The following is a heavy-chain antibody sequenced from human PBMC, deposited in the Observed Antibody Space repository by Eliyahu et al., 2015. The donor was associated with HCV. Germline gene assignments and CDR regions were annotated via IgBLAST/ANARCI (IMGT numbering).Heavy chain of an antibody. J-gene: IGHJ4*02. CDR2: IIPIFGIA. CDR3: ARDKDYGVRGPFAY. CDR1: GGTFSNYG. D-gene: IGHD4/OR15-4a*01. Sequence: QVQLVQSGAEVKKPGSSVKVSCKASGGTFSNYGISWXRQAPGQGLEWMGGIIPIFGIANYAQKFQGRVTITADKSTSTAYMELNSLRSEDTAVYYCARDKDYGVRGPFAYWGQGTLVTVSS. V-gene: IGHV1-69*17.